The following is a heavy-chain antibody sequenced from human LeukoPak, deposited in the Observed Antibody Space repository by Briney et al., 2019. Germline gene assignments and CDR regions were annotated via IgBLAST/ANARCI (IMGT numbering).Heavy chain of an antibody. CDR1: GGSISSYY. J-gene: IGHJ4*02. D-gene: IGHD2-2*01. Sequence: SETLSLTCSVSGGSISSYYWSWIRQPAGKGLEWIGRIYTSGSTNYNPSLKSRVTISVDRSKNQFSLKLSSVTAADTAMYYCAREKRDPAFFDYWGQGTLVTVSS. CDR2: IYTSGST. CDR3: AREKRDPAFFDY. V-gene: IGHV4-4*07.